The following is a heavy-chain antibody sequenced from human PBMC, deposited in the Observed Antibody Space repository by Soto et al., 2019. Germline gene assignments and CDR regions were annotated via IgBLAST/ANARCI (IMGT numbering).Heavy chain of an antibody. J-gene: IGHJ4*02. Sequence: PGGSLRLSCTASGFTFGDYAMSWVRQAPGKGLEWVGFIRSKAYGGTTEYAASVKGRFTISRDDSKSIAYLQMNSLKTEDTAVYYCTRDPRHYYDSSGYWNWGQGTLVTV. CDR3: TRDPRHYYDSSGYWN. V-gene: IGHV3-49*04. CDR2: IRSKAYGGTT. CDR1: GFTFGDYA. D-gene: IGHD3-22*01.